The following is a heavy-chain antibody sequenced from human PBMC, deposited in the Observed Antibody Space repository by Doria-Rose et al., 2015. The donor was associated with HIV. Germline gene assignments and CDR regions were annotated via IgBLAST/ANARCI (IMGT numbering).Heavy chain of an antibody. CDR3: ARAPSDSSSWYNRFDY. CDR2: IDQSGST. D-gene: IGHD6-13*01. J-gene: IGHJ4*02. Sequence: QESGAGLLKPSETLSLTCAVYGGSLSGYDWSWIRQPPGKGLEWIGEIDQSGSTNYNPSLKSRVIISIDTSKNQFSLKLTSVTAADTAVYYCARAPSDSSSWYNRFDYWGQGNLVTVSS. V-gene: IGHV4-34*01. CDR1: GGSLSGYD.